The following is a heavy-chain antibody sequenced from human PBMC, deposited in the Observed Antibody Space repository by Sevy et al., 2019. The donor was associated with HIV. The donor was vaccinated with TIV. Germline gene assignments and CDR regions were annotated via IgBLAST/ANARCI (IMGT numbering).Heavy chain of an antibody. CDR3: TTGGSLFQH. CDR2: IKNKVDGGTT. V-gene: IGHV3-15*01. Sequence: GGSLRLSCTASGFTFSNAWMSWVRQAPGKGLEWVGRIKNKVDGGTTDYAAPVRGRFTISREDSKNSLFLQMNSLKIEDTAVYYCTTGGSLFQHWGQGTLVTVSS. J-gene: IGHJ1*01. D-gene: IGHD3-10*01. CDR1: GFTFSNAW.